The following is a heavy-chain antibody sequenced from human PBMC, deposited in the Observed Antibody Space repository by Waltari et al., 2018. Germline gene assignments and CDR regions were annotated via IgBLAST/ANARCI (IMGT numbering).Heavy chain of an antibody. J-gene: IGHJ5*02. Sequence: EVQLVESGGGLVKPGGSLRLSCAAYGFTFSSYSMNWVRQAPGKGLEWVSSISSSSSYIYYADSVKGRFTISRDNAKNSLYLQMNSLRAEDTAVYYCARDENDLQFDPWGQGTLVTVSS. CDR3: ARDENDLQFDP. CDR1: GFTFSSYS. CDR2: ISSSSSYI. V-gene: IGHV3-21*01. D-gene: IGHD3-3*01.